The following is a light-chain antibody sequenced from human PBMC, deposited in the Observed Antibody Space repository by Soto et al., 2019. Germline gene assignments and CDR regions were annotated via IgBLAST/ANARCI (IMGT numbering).Light chain of an antibody. Sequence: QYALTQPASVSGSPGQSITISCTGTSSDVGGYKYVSWYQQHPGKAPKLMIYDVSNRPSGVSNRFSGSKSGNTASLTISGLQAEDEADYYCSSYTSSSTPVFGGGTKLTVL. J-gene: IGLJ2*01. CDR1: SSDVGGYKY. V-gene: IGLV2-14*03. CDR3: SSYTSSSTPV. CDR2: DVS.